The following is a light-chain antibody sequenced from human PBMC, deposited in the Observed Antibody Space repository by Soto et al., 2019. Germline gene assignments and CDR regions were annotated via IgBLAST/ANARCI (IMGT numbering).Light chain of an antibody. CDR2: GAS. V-gene: IGKV3-20*01. CDR3: QQYGSSPWT. J-gene: IGKJ1*01. CDR1: QSVSSGY. Sequence: EIVLTQSPGTLSLSPGERATLSCRASQSVSSGYLAWYQQKPVQAPRLLIYGASTRATGIPNRFSGSGSGTDFTLTISRLEPEDFAVYYCQQYGSSPWTFGQGTKVEIK.